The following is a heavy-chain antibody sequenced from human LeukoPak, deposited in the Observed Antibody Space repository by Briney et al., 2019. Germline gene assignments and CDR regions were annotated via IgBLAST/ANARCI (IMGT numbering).Heavy chain of an antibody. CDR3: ARLPILSIAVAGTDYYFDY. D-gene: IGHD6-19*01. V-gene: IGHV5-51*01. J-gene: IGHJ4*02. CDR2: IYPGDSDT. CDR1: GYSFTSYW. Sequence: GESLKISCKGSGYSFTSYWIGWVRQMPGKGLEWMGIIYPGDSDTRYSPSFQGQVTISADKSISTAYLQWSSLKASDTAMYYCARLPILSIAVAGTDYYFDYWGQRTLVTVSS.